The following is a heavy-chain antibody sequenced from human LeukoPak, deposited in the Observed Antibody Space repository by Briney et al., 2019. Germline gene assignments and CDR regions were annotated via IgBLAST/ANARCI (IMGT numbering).Heavy chain of an antibody. CDR1: GGSISSYY. V-gene: IGHV4-59*01. CDR3: ARLRSGGYYYYMDV. J-gene: IGHJ6*03. D-gene: IGHD1-14*01. CDR2: IYYSGST. Sequence: PETLSLTCTVSGGSISSYYWSWIRQPPGKGLEWIGYIYYSGSTNYNPSLKSRVTISVDTSKNQFSLKLSSVTAADTAVYYCARLRSGGYYYYMDVWGKGTTVTVSS.